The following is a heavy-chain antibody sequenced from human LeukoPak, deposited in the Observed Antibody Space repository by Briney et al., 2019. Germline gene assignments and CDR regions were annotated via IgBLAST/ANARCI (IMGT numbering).Heavy chain of an antibody. V-gene: IGHV4-39*01. Sequence: SETLSLTCTISGGSISSSYYYCGGIRQPPGKGLEWIGNIYYSGSTYYNPSLKSRVTISVDTSKNQFSLKLSSVIAADTAVYYCARSLRMSSSPNYYYYGMDVWGQGTTVTVSS. CDR1: GGSISSSYYY. D-gene: IGHD2-15*01. J-gene: IGHJ6*02. CDR3: ARSLRMSSSPNYYYYGMDV. CDR2: IYYSGST.